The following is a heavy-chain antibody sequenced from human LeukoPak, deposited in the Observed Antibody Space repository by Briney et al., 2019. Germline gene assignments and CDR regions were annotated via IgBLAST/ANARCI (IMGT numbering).Heavy chain of an antibody. CDR2: ISTYSGNT. CDR1: GYTFTSYG. Sequence: ASVKVSCKASGYTFTSYGISWVRQAPGQGLEWMGWISTYSGNTNYVQKLQGRVTTTTDTSTSTAYVEVRSLRSDDTAVYYCARVDCGGDCPYYYYGMDVWGQGTTVTVSS. V-gene: IGHV1-18*01. J-gene: IGHJ6*02. D-gene: IGHD2-21*02. CDR3: ARVDCGGDCPYYYYGMDV.